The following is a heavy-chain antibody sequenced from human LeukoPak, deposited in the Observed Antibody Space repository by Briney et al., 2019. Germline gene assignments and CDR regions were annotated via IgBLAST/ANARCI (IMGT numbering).Heavy chain of an antibody. CDR3: ARGWYYDFWSGYGGPYYYYGMDV. Sequence: ASVKVSCKASGGTFSSYAISWVRQAPGQGLEWMGGINPNSGGTNYAQKFQGRVTMTRDTSISTAYMELSRLRSDDTAVYYCARGWYYDFWSGYGGPYYYYGMDVWGQGTTVTVSS. CDR2: INPNSGGT. V-gene: IGHV1-2*02. CDR1: GGTFSSYA. D-gene: IGHD3-3*01. J-gene: IGHJ6*02.